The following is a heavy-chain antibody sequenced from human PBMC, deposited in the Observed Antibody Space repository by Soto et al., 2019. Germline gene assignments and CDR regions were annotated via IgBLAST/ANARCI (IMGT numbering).Heavy chain of an antibody. CDR3: AKDLTDYGDYVDY. J-gene: IGHJ4*02. V-gene: IGHV3-30*18. D-gene: IGHD4-17*01. Sequence: GSLRLSCAASGFPFSSYGMHWVRQAPGKGLEWVAVISYDGSNKYYADSVKGRFTISRDNSKNTLYLQMNSLRAEDTAVYYCAKDLTDYGDYVDYWGQGTLVTVSS. CDR1: GFPFSSYG. CDR2: ISYDGSNK.